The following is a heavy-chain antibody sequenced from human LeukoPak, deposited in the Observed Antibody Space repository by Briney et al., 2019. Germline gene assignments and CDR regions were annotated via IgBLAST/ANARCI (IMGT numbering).Heavy chain of an antibody. CDR1: GYTFTGYY. V-gene: IGHV1-2*02. CDR3: ARERYCSGGSCYHNWFDP. Sequence: GASVKVSCKASGYTFTGYYMHWVRQAPGQGLEWMGWINPNSGGTNYAQKFQGRVTMTRDTSISTAYMELSRLRSDDTAVYYCARERYCSGGSCYHNWFDPWGQGTLVTVSS. D-gene: IGHD2-15*01. CDR2: INPNSGGT. J-gene: IGHJ5*02.